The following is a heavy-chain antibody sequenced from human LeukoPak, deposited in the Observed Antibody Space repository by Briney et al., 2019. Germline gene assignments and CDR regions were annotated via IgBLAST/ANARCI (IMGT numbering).Heavy chain of an antibody. J-gene: IGHJ4*02. Sequence: GGSLRLSCAASGFTFSSYLMSWVRQAPGKGLEWVANIKQDGSEKYYVDSVKGRFTISRDNAKNSLYLQMNSLRAEDTAVYYCAGGGVIFDYWGQGTLVTVSS. CDR2: IKQDGSEK. CDR3: AGGGVIFDY. CDR1: GFTFSSYL. V-gene: IGHV3-7*01. D-gene: IGHD2-8*02.